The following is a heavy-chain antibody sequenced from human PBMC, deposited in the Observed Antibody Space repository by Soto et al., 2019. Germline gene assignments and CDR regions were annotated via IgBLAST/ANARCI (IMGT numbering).Heavy chain of an antibody. Sequence: PGGSLRLSCAAPGFAFSNYAIHWVRQAPGRGLKWVTFISYNGGIKYDAESVKGRFSISRDNSINTLYLQMNSLRAEDTAVYYCAREGSYYFDYWGQGTLVTVSS. CDR2: ISYNGGIK. V-gene: IGHV3-30-3*01. CDR3: AREGSYYFDY. CDR1: GFAFSNYA. J-gene: IGHJ4*02.